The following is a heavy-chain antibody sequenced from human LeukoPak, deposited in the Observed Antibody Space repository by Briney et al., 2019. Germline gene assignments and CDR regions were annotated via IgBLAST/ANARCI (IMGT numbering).Heavy chain of an antibody. CDR1: GGSINSNNYY. J-gene: IGHJ4*02. CDR3: ARQGRQQLVPEFDY. D-gene: IGHD6-13*01. V-gene: IGHV4-39*01. CDR2: IYYSGST. Sequence: PSETLSLTCTFSGGSINSNNYYWGWIRQPAGKGLEWIGSIYYSGSTYYNPSLKSRVTISLDTSKNQFSLKLSSVTAADTAVYFCARQGRQQLVPEFDYWGQGTLVTVSS.